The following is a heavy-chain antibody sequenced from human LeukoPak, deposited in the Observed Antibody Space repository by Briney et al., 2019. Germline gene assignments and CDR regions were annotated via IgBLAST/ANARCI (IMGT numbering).Heavy chain of an antibody. CDR1: GYTLSDLS. CDR3: ATLPFGVDMPDY. V-gene: IGHV1-24*01. Sequence: ASVKVSCKVSGYTLSDLSMHWVRQAPGKGLEWMGGFDPENDGPIYPQKFQGRVIMTGDTSTDTAYMELSGLRSDDTAVYCATLPFGVDMPDYWGQGTLVTVSS. D-gene: IGHD3-3*01. J-gene: IGHJ4*02. CDR2: FDPENDGP.